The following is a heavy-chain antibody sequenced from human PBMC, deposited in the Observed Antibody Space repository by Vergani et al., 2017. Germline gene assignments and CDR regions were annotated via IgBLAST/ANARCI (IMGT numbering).Heavy chain of an antibody. CDR1: GFTFSASP. D-gene: IGHD3-22*01. Sequence: EVQLLQSGGGVIQPGGSVRLSCAASGFTFSASPMTWVRQAPGKGLEWVSAISARYPSTYYADSVKGRFTISRDHSKNMLYLQMNSLRAEDTAVYYCARLSYDTTPYLQGGYDCWGQGTLVSVSS. V-gene: IGHV3-23*01. CDR3: ARLSYDTTPYLQGGYDC. CDR2: ISARYPST. J-gene: IGHJ4*02.